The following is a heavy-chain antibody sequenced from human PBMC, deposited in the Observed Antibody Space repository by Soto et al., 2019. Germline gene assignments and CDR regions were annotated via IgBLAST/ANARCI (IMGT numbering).Heavy chain of an antibody. CDR1: GGSINSDDSF. J-gene: IGHJ5*02. V-gene: IGHV4-39*01. CDR3: ARQLPVGATSWFDP. CDR2: LYYGGST. Sequence: SETLSLTCSVSGGSINSDDSFWGWVRQSPGKGLEWIGSLYYGGSTFYNPSLKSRVTISLDTSKNQFSLRLTSVTAADTAIYYCARQLPVGATSWFDPWGQGTLVTVSS. D-gene: IGHD1-26*01.